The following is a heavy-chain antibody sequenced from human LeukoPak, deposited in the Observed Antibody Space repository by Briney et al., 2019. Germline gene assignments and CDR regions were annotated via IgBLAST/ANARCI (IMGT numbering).Heavy chain of an antibody. Sequence: PGGSLRLSCAASGFTLSGHWMSWVRQAPGKGLEWVANINQDASAKYHVGSVKGRFTISRDNAKNSMYLQMNCLRAEDTAVYYCARWDIRGTAHQLDYWGQGTLVSVSS. CDR1: GFTLSGHW. J-gene: IGHJ4*02. CDR3: ARWDIRGTAHQLDY. D-gene: IGHD2-15*01. CDR2: INQDASAK. V-gene: IGHV3-7*01.